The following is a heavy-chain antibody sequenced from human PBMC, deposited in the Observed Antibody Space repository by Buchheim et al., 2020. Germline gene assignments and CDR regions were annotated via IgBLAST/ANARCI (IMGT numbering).Heavy chain of an antibody. D-gene: IGHD2-21*02. CDR1: GFTFSSYA. CDR3: ARDADVTALAYCGGDCYSGVFDY. J-gene: IGHJ4*02. Sequence: QVQLVESGGGVVQPGRSLRLSCAASGFTFSSYAMHWVRQAPGKGLEGVAVISYDGSNKYYEDSVKGRFTISRDNSKKTLNLQMNSLRAEDTAVYYCARDADVTALAYCGGDCYSGVFDYWGQGTL. V-gene: IGHV3-30*04. CDR2: ISYDGSNK.